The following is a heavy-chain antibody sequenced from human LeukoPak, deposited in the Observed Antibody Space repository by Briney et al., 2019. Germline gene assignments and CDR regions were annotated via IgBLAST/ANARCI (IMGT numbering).Heavy chain of an antibody. V-gene: IGHV4-34*01. CDR3: ARGLGITIWTYGMDV. CDR1: GGSISSYY. J-gene: IGHJ6*02. CDR2: INHSGST. D-gene: IGHD3-3*01. Sequence: SETLSLTCTVSGGSISSYYWSWIRQPPGKGLEWIGEINHSGSTNYNPSLKSRVTISVDTSKNQFSLKLSSVTAADTAMYYCARGLGITIWTYGMDVWGQGTTVTVSS.